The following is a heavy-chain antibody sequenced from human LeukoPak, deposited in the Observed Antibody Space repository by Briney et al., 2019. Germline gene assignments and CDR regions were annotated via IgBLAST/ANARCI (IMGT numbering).Heavy chain of an antibody. J-gene: IGHJ5*02. D-gene: IGHD5-24*01. CDR3: ARDGGDGYKENWFDT. V-gene: IGHV1-46*01. CDR1: GYTFTSYY. Sequence: ASVKVSCKASGYTFTSYYMHWVRQAPGQGLEWMGIINPSRGSTSQAQTFQGRVTMTRDMSTSTVSMELSSLRSEDTAVYYCARDGGDGYKENWFDTWGQGTLVTVSS. CDR2: INPSRGST.